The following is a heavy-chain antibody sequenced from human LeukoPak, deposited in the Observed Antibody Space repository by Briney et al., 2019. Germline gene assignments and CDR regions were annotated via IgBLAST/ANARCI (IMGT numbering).Heavy chain of an antibody. CDR3: ARVRGAARRPYDY. V-gene: IGHV4-34*01. CDR2: INHSGST. J-gene: IGHJ4*02. Sequence: SETLSLTCAVYGGSFSGYYWSLIRQPPGKGLEWIGEINHSGSTNYNPSLKSRVTISVDTSKNQFSLKLSSVTAADTAVYYCARVRGAARRPYDYWGQGTLVTVSS. CDR1: GGSFSGYY. D-gene: IGHD6-6*01.